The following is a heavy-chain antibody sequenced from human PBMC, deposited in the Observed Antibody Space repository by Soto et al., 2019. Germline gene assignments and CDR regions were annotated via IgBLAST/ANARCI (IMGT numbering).Heavy chain of an antibody. V-gene: IGHV4-34*01. CDR2: INHSGST. CDR1: GGSFSGYY. Sequence: SLTCAVYGGSFSGYYWSWIRQPPGKGLEWIGEINHSGSTNYNPSLKSRVTISVDTSKNQFSLKLSSVTAADTAVYYCARGSSDTAMVTIDYWGQGTLVTVSS. J-gene: IGHJ4*02. CDR3: ARGSSDTAMVTIDY. D-gene: IGHD5-18*01.